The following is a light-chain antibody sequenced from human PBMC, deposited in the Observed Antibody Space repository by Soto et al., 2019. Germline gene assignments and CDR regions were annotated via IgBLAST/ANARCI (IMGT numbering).Light chain of an antibody. CDR3: SSYTSSSTLV. CDR1: SSDVGGYKF. Sequence: QSALTQPASVSGSPGQSITISCTGTSSDVGGYKFVSWYQQHPGKAPKLMIYDVSNRPSGVSNRFSGSKSANTASLTISGLQPEDEADYYCSSYTSSSTLVFGGGTKVTVL. V-gene: IGLV2-14*03. J-gene: IGLJ2*01. CDR2: DVS.